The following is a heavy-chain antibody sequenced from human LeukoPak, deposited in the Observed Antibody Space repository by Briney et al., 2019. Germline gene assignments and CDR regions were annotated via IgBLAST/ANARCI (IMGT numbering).Heavy chain of an antibody. J-gene: IGHJ4*02. CDR1: GYTFTSYG. CDR2: ISAYNGNT. D-gene: IGHD1-26*01. V-gene: IGHV1-18*01. CDR3: ARDGSSGSGDYFDY. Sequence: ASVKVSCKASGYTFTSYGISWVRQAPGQGLEWMGWISAYNGNTNYAQKFQGRVTITADESTSTAYMELSSLRSEDTAVYYCARDGSSGSGDYFDYWGQGTLVTVSS.